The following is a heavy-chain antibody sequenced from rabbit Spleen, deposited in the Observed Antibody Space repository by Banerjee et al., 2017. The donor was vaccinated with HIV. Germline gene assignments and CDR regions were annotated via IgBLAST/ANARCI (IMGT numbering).Heavy chain of an antibody. J-gene: IGHJ4*01. V-gene: IGHV1S45*01. Sequence: QEQLVESGGGLVQPGGSLTLTCTASGFSFGSNDYMCWVRQAPGKGLEWIACINAVTGKAVYASWAKGRFTFSKTSSTTVTLQMTSLTAADTATYFCARDSPADGAPYNLWGPGTLVTVS. CDR2: INAVTGKA. D-gene: IGHD2-1*01. CDR1: GFSFGSNDY. CDR3: ARDSPADGAPYNL.